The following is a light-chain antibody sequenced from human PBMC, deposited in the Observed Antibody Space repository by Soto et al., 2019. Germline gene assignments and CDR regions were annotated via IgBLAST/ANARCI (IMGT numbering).Light chain of an antibody. CDR3: TSYTSSSTWV. V-gene: IGLV2-14*01. CDR1: SSDVGGYNY. J-gene: IGLJ3*02. Sequence: QSALTQPASVSGSPGQSITISCTGTSSDVGGYNYVSWFQQHPAKAPKLTIYEVSNRPSGVSNRFSGSKSGNTASLTISGLQADDEADYYCTSYTSSSTWVFGGGTKLTVL. CDR2: EVS.